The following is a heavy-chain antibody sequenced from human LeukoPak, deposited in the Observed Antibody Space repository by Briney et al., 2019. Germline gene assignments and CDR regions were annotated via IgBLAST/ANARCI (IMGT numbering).Heavy chain of an antibody. V-gene: IGHV4-4*02. D-gene: IGHD3-10*01. CDR1: GGSISSGGY. CDR2: IYISGST. CDR3: TRHGSYSHGF. Sequence: PSETLSLTCAVSGGSISSGGYWSWVRQPPGKGLEWIRQIYISGSTNYNPSLDSRVTMSLDKSRNQLSLRLKSMTAADTAVYYCTRHGSYSHGFWGQGALVTVAS. J-gene: IGHJ4*02.